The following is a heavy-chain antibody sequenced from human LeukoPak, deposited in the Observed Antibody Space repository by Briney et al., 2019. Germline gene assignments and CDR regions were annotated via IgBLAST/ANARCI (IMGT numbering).Heavy chain of an antibody. CDR2: ISTSTTTI. D-gene: IGHD1-1*01. CDR3: ASWISNDNY. V-gene: IGHV3-48*01. CDR1: GFTFSSYS. J-gene: IGHJ4*02. Sequence: GGSLRLSCEASGFTFSSYSMNWVRQAPGKGLEWISYISTSTTTIYYANSVKGRFTISRDNAKKSLYLQMNSLRVEDTGVYYCASWISNDNYWGQGTLVTVSS.